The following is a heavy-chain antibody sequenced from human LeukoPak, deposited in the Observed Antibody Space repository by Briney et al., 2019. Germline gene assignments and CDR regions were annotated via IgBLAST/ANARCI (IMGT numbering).Heavy chain of an antibody. CDR1: GFTFDDYA. D-gene: IGHD4-23*01. J-gene: IGHJ4*02. CDR3: AKGDDYGGNSYFDY. V-gene: IGHV3-9*01. Sequence: GRSLRLSCAASGFTFDDYAMHWVRQAPGKGLEWVSGIGWNSGSIGYADSAKGRFTISRDNAKNSLFLQMNSLRAEDTAFYFCAKGDDYGGNSYFDYWGQGTLVSLSS. CDR2: IGWNSGSI.